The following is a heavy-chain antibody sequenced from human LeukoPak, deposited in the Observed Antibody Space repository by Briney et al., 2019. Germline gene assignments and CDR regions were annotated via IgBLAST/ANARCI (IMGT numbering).Heavy chain of an antibody. J-gene: IGHJ5*02. D-gene: IGHD6-19*01. CDR3: ARRGGQWLKLAWFDP. CDR1: GGAISSGTYY. Sequence: SETLSLTCTVSGGAISSGTYYWGWIRQPPGKGLEWIGSVYYSGTTYYNPSLKSRVTISVDTSKNQFSLNLISVTAADTAVYYCARRGGQWLKLAWFDPWGQGTLVTVSS. V-gene: IGHV4-39*01. CDR2: VYYSGTT.